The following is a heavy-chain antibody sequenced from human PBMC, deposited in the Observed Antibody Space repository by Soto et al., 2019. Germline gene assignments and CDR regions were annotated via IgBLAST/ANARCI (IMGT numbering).Heavy chain of an antibody. Sequence: GGSLRLSCAASGFTFDDYAMHWVRQAPGKGLEWVSGISWNSGSIGYADSVKGRFTTSRDNAKNSLYLQMNSLRAEDTALYYCAKSGSYYYYYYGMDVWGQGTTVTVSS. CDR1: GFTFDDYA. J-gene: IGHJ6*02. V-gene: IGHV3-9*01. CDR2: ISWNSGSI. D-gene: IGHD1-26*01. CDR3: AKSGSYYYYYYGMDV.